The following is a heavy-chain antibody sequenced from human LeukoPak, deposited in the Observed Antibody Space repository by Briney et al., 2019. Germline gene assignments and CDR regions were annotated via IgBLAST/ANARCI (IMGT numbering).Heavy chain of an antibody. J-gene: IGHJ5*02. D-gene: IGHD3-10*01. CDR1: GYTFTSYD. CDR2: MNPNSGNT. CDR3: AISSKRRCGSGSYVYWFDP. V-gene: IGHV1-8*01. Sequence: ASVKVSCKPSGYTFTSYDINWVRQATGQGREWMGWMNPNSGNTGYAQKSQGRVNMTRNASRRRAYMELSSLRAEDTAGYYCAISSKRRCGSGSYVYWFDPWGQGTLVTVSS.